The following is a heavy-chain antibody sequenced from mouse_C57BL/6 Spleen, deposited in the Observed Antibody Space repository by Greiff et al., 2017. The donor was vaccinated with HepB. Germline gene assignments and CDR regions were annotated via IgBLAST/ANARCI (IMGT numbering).Heavy chain of an antibody. Sequence: LVESGAELVRPGSSVKLSCKASGYTFTSYWMHWVKQRPIQGLEWIGNIDPSDSETHYNQKFKDKATLTVDKSSSTAYMQLSSLTSEDSAVYYCARGRAYYDYEVYAMDYWGQGTSVTVSS. V-gene: IGHV1-52*01. CDR3: ARGRAYYDYEVYAMDY. CDR1: GYTFTSYW. CDR2: IDPSDSET. J-gene: IGHJ4*01. D-gene: IGHD2-4*01.